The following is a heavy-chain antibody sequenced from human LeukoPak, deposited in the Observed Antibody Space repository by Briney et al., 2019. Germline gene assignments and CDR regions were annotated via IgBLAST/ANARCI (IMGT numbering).Heavy chain of an antibody. D-gene: IGHD3-10*01. CDR3: ARPGGSGSYYNFAPNDAFDI. CDR1: GGTFSTYA. CDR2: IIPIFGTA. Sequence: SVKVSCKASGGTFSTYAISWVRQAPGQGLEWMGGIIPIFGTANYAQKFQGRVTITADESTSTAYMELSSLRSEDTAVYYCARPGGSGSYYNFAPNDAFDIWGQGTMVTVSS. V-gene: IGHV1-69*13. J-gene: IGHJ3*02.